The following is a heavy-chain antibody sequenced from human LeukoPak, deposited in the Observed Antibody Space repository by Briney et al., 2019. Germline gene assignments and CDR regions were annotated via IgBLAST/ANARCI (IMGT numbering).Heavy chain of an antibody. V-gene: IGHV3-23*01. D-gene: IGHD2-2*01. J-gene: IGHJ3*02. Sequence: GGSLRLSCAASGFTFNNYAMTWVRQAPGKGLEWVAGIIGGGGSTYYADSVKGRFTISRDNSKTTLYLQMTSLRAEDTTVYSCAKASPNTWAFVIWGQGTTVTVSS. CDR3: AKASPNTWAFVI. CDR1: GFTFNNYA. CDR2: IIGGGGST.